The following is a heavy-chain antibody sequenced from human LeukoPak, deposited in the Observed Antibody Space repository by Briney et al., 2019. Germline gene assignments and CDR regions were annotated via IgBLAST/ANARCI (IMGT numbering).Heavy chain of an antibody. J-gene: IGHJ5*02. CDR1: GGSISSYY. V-gene: IGHV4-59*08. D-gene: IGHD4-17*01. Sequence: PSETLSLTCTVSGGSISSYYWSWIRQPPGKGLEWIGYIYYSGSGSTNYNPSLKNRVSISVDTSKNQFSLKLSSVTAADTAVYYCARSLFMVVSNDYGPPGWFDPWGQGTLVTVSS. CDR3: ARSLFMVVSNDYGPPGWFDP. CDR2: IYYSGSGST.